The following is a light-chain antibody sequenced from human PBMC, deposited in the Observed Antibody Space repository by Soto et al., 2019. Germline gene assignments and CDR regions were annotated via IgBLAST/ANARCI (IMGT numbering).Light chain of an antibody. CDR1: QSVSSN. V-gene: IGKV3D-15*01. CDR3: QQSYSTPPGT. Sequence: EIVMTQSPATLSVSPGERATLPCRASQSVSSNLAWYQQKPGQAPRLLVYGASSRATGIPDRFSGSVSGTDFTLAISSLQPEDFATYYCQQSYSTPPGTFGQGTKVDIK. CDR2: GAS. J-gene: IGKJ1*01.